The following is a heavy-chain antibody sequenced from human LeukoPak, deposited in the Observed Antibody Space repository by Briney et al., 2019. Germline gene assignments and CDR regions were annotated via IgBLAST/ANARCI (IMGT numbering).Heavy chain of an antibody. J-gene: IGHJ3*02. V-gene: IGHV3-7*01. CDR3: ATHCSSVSCSLATFDI. Sequence: GSLRLSCAASGFTFSRYWMSWVRQAPGKGPEWVANIKQDGSEKYYVDSVRGRFTISRDNARTSLYLQMNSLRAEDTAVYYCATHCSSVSCSLATFDIWGQGTMVTVSS. CDR2: IKQDGSEK. D-gene: IGHD2-2*01. CDR1: GFTFSRYW.